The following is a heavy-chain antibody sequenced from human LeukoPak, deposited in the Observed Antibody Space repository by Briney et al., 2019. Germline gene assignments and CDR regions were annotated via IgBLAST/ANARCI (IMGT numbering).Heavy chain of an antibody. CDR1: GYSFTNYW. V-gene: IGHV5-51*01. D-gene: IGHD3-3*01. CDR2: IYPGDSDT. CDR3: ARIYDFWSGYPQYYFDY. Sequence: GESLKISCKGSGYSFTNYWIGWVRQMPGKGLEWMGIIYPGDSDTRYSPSFQGQVTISADKSISTAYLQWSSLKASDTAMYYCARIYDFWSGYPQYYFDYWGQGTLVTVSS. J-gene: IGHJ4*02.